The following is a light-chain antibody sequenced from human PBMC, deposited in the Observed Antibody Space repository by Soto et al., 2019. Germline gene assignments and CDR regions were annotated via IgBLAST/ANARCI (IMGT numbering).Light chain of an antibody. CDR2: DAS. V-gene: IGKV1-13*02. CDR3: QQFNSYPT. J-gene: IGKJ4*01. Sequence: AIQLTQSPSSLSASVGDRVTITCRASQGISSALAWYQQKPGKAPKLLIYDASSLESGVPSRFSGSGSGTYFTLTISSLQPEDFASYYCQQFNSYPTFGGGTKVEIK. CDR1: QGISSA.